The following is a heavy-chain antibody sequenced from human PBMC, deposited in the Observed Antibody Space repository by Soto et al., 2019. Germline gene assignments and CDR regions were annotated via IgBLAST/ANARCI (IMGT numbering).Heavy chain of an antibody. J-gene: IGHJ6*02. V-gene: IGHV4-31*03. CDR3: ARKRGANSYYYYGMDV. CDR1: GGSISSGCYY. Sequence: QVQLQESGPGLVKPSQTLSLTCTVSGGSISSGCYYWSWIRQHPGKGLEWIGYIYYSGSTYYNPALKSRVTISVDPSKNQFSLKLSSVTAADTAVYYCARKRGANSYYYYGMDVWGQGTTVTVSS. CDR2: IYYSGST.